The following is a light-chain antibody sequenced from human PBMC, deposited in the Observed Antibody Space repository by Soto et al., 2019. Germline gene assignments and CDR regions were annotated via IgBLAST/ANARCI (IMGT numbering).Light chain of an antibody. Sequence: TGMKQCPATVSGSXGERATLCRRASQSVCSRVAGYRQTPGKAARLVXXGASTRATETPVRLTGSGSGKEFTLTISSMQSEDFAVYYCKQYDKWTPWTFGQGTKVDIK. CDR2: GAS. CDR3: KQYDKWTPWT. CDR1: QSVCSR. J-gene: IGKJ1*01. V-gene: IGKV3-15*01.